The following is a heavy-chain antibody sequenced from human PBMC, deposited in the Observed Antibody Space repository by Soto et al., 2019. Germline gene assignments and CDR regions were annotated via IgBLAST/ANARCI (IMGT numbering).Heavy chain of an antibody. CDR2: ISWNSGSI. CDR1: GFTFDDYA. J-gene: IGHJ4*02. CDR3: ASGGDCTKGVCYPTCDY. Sequence: EVQLVESGGGLVQPGRSLRLSCAASGFTFDDYAMHWVRQAPGKGLEWVSGISWNSGSIGYADSVKGRFTISRDNAKNSLYLQMNSQRAEDTALYYCASGGDCTKGVCYPTCDYWGQGTLVTVSS. V-gene: IGHV3-9*01. D-gene: IGHD2-8*01.